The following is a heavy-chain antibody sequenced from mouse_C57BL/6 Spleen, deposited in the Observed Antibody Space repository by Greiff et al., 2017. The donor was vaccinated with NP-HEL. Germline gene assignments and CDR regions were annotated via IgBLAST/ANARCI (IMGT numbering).Heavy chain of an antibody. Sequence: EVKLVESEGGLVQPGSSMKLSCTASGFTFSDYYMAWVRQVPEKGLEWVANINYDGSSTYYLDSLKSRFIISRDNAKNILYLQMSSLKSEDTATYYCARDPENRCYFDYWGQGTTLTVSS. CDR1: GFTFSDYY. CDR3: ARDPENRCYFDY. J-gene: IGHJ2*01. CDR2: INYDGSST. V-gene: IGHV5-16*01.